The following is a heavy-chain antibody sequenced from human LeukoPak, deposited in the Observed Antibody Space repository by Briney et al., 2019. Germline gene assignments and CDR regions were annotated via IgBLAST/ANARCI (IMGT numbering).Heavy chain of an antibody. CDR1: GYTLTSYY. Sequence: GASVKVSCKASGYTLTSYYLHWVRQAPGQGLEWMGGIIPIFCTANYAQKFQGRVTITADESTSTAYMKLSSLRSEDTAVYYCAMIIVGATGLDYWGQGTLVTVSS. J-gene: IGHJ4*02. CDR2: IIPIFCTA. D-gene: IGHD1-26*01. V-gene: IGHV1-69*13. CDR3: AMIIVGATGLDY.